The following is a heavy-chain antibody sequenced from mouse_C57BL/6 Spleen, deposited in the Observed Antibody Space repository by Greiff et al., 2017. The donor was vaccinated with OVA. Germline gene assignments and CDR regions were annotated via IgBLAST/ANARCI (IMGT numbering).Heavy chain of an antibody. CDR1: GYTFTSYW. V-gene: IGHV1-5*01. D-gene: IGHD2-5*01. J-gene: IGHJ4*01. CDR3: TNSNYDYYAMDY. Sequence: EVQVVESGTVLARPGASVKMSCKTSGYTFTSYWMHWVKQRPGQGLEWIGAIYPGNSDTSYNQKFKGKAKLTAVTSASTAYMELSSLTNEDSAVYYCTNSNYDYYAMDYWGQGTSVTVSS. CDR2: IYPGNSDT.